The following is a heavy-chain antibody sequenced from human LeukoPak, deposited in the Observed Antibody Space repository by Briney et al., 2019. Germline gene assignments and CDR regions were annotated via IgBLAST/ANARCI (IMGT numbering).Heavy chain of an antibody. CDR3: ARAYYYGSRSPFDY. D-gene: IGHD3-10*01. J-gene: IGHJ4*02. CDR2: INTNTGNP. Sequence: ASVKVSCKASGYTFTSYGISWVRQAPGQGLEWMGWINTNTGNPTYAQGFTGRFVFSLDTSVSTAYLQISSLKAEDTAVYYCARAYYYGSRSPFDYWGQGTLVTVSS. CDR1: GYTFTSYG. V-gene: IGHV7-4-1*02.